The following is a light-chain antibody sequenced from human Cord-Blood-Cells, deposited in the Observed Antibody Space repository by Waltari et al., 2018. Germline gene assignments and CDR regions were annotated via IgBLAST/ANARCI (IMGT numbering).Light chain of an antibody. CDR2: GAS. CDR3: QQYGSSPT. J-gene: IGKJ1*01. CDR1: QSVSSSY. Sequence: EIVLTLSPGTLSLSPGERATLSCRASQSVSSSYLAWYQQKPGQAPRLLIYGASSRATGIPDRFSGSGSGTDFTLTISRLEPEDFAVYYCQQYGSSPTFG. V-gene: IGKV3-20*01.